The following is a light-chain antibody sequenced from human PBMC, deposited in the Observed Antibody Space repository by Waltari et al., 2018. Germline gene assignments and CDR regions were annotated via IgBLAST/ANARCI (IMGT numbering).Light chain of an antibody. CDR1: TNDLGSYNY. Sequence: SALTQPRSVSGSPGQSVTISCTGTTNDLGSYNYVSWYQQHPGKAPKLIILDVTKRPPGVPDRLSGSKSGNTASLTISGLRAEDEAEYYCCSYAGSYTWVFGGGTKLTVV. CDR2: DVT. J-gene: IGLJ3*02. CDR3: CSYAGSYTWV. V-gene: IGLV2-11*01.